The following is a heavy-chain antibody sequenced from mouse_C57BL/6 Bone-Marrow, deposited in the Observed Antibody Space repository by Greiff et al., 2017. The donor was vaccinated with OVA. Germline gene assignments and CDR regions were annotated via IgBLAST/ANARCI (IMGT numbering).Heavy chain of an antibody. D-gene: IGHD1-1*01. CDR3: ARGYYGSSLRALGWYFDV. J-gene: IGHJ1*03. CDR1: GYTFTSYW. CDR2: IHPNSGST. V-gene: IGHV1-64*01. Sequence: QVQLQQPGAELVKPGASVKLSCKASGYTFTSYWMHWVKQRPGQGLEWIGMIHPNSGSTNYNEKFKSKATLTLDKSSSTAYMQLSSLTSEDSAVYYCARGYYGSSLRALGWYFDVWGTGTTVTVSS.